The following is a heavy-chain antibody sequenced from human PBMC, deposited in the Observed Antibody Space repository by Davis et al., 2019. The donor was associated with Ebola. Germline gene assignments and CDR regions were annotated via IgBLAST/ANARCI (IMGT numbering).Heavy chain of an antibody. D-gene: IGHD3-22*01. CDR1: GFTFKTYW. Sequence: GGSLRLSCVASGFTFKTYWMSWVRQAPGTGLEWVAVIRSEATSQDYGKSVQGRFFISRDDSKNTLYLQMNSLRVDDTAVYFCARDGPNYDVDYWGQGTLVTVSA. J-gene: IGHJ4*02. CDR2: IRSEATSQ. V-gene: IGHV3-33*07. CDR3: ARDGPNYDVDY.